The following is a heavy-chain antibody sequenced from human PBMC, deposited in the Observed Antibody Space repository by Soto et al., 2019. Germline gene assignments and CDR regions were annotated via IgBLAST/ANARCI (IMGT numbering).Heavy chain of an antibody. CDR1: GGSFSGYY. Sequence: SETLSLTCAVYGGSFSGYYWSWIRQPPGKGLEWIGEINHSGSTNYNPSLKSRVTISVDTSKNQFSLKLSSVTAADTAVYYCARAGGYSYGRRNSVSPFDYWGQGTLVTVS. D-gene: IGHD5-18*01. V-gene: IGHV4-34*01. CDR2: INHSGST. CDR3: ARAGGYSYGRRNSVSPFDY. J-gene: IGHJ4*02.